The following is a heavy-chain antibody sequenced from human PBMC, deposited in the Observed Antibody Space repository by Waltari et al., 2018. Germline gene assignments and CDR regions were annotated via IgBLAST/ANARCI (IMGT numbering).Heavy chain of an antibody. CDR1: GYSISSGYY. Sequence: QVQLQESGPGLVKPSETLSLTCAVSGYSISSGYYWGWIRQPPGKGLEWIGSIYHSGSTYDNPSLKSRVTISVDTSKNQFSLKLSSVTAADTAVYYCARLGSSSPYYFDYWGQGTLVTVSS. CDR2: IYHSGST. J-gene: IGHJ4*02. CDR3: ARLGSSSPYYFDY. V-gene: IGHV4-38-2*01. D-gene: IGHD6-6*01.